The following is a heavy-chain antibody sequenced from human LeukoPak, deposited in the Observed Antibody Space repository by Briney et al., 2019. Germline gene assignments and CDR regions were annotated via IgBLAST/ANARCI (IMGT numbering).Heavy chain of an antibody. CDR1: GFTFSSYE. D-gene: IGHD5-24*01. Sequence: TGGSLRLSCAASGFTFSSYEMNWVRQAPGKGLEWVSGINWNGGSTGYADSVKGRFTISRDNAKNSLYLQMNSLRAEDTALYYCARSLGPDGYPFDYWGQGTLVTVSS. CDR3: ARSLGPDGYPFDY. CDR2: INWNGGST. J-gene: IGHJ4*02. V-gene: IGHV3-20*04.